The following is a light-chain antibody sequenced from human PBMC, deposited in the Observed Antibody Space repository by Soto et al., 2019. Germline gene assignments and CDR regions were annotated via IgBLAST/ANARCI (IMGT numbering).Light chain of an antibody. Sequence: DIQMTQSPSSLSASVGDRVTITCRASQSISSYLNWYQHKPGKAPKLLIYAASSLQSGVPSRFSGSGSGTDFTLTISSLQPEDVATYYCQQSYSTPPVTFGQGTKLEIK. J-gene: IGKJ2*01. CDR2: AAS. CDR1: QSISSY. V-gene: IGKV1-39*01. CDR3: QQSYSTPPVT.